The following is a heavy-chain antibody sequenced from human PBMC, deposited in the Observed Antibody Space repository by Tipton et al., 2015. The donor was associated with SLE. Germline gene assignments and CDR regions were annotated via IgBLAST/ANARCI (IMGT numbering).Heavy chain of an antibody. J-gene: IGHJ3*02. CDR3: ASGADAFDI. Sequence: TLSLTCAVYGGSFRGYYWSWIRQPPGKGLEWIGEINHSGSTNYNPSLKRRVTISVDTSKNQFSLKLSSVTAADTAVYYCASGADAFDIWGQGTMVTVSS. V-gene: IGHV4-34*01. CDR2: INHSGST. CDR1: GGSFRGYY.